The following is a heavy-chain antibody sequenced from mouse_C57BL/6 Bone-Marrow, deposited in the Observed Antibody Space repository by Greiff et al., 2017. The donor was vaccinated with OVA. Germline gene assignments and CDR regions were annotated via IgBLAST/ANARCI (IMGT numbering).Heavy chain of an antibody. CDR1: GFTFRAYY. Sequence: EVMLVESGGGLVQPGGSLKLSCAASGFTFRAYYMYWVRQTPEKRLEWVAYISNGGGSTYYPDTVKGRFTISRDNAKNTMYLQMSRLKSEATAMYYCARSYYFDYWGQGTTLTVSS. CDR3: ARSYYFDY. CDR2: ISNGGGST. J-gene: IGHJ2*01. V-gene: IGHV5-12*01.